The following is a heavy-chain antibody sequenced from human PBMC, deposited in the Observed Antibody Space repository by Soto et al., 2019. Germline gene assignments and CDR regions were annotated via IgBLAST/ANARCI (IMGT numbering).Heavy chain of an antibody. V-gene: IGHV3-7*01. CDR3: ARVLSTILLWFGEPVDTNWFDP. D-gene: IGHD3-10*01. CDR2: IKQDGSEK. J-gene: IGHJ5*02. Sequence: GGSLRLSCAASGFTFSSYWMSWVRQAPGKGLEWVANIKQDGSEKYYVDSVKGRFTISRDNAKNSLYLQMNSLRAEDTAVYYCARVLSTILLWFGEPVDTNWFDPWGQGTLVTVSS. CDR1: GFTFSSYW.